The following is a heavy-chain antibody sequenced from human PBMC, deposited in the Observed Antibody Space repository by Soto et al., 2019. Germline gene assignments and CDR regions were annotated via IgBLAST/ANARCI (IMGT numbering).Heavy chain of an antibody. J-gene: IGHJ4*02. CDR1: GFTFSSYA. D-gene: IGHD6-13*01. V-gene: IGHV3-23*01. Sequence: EVQLLESGGGLVQPGGSLRLSCAASGFTFSSYAKSWVRQAPGKGLEWVSAISGSGGSTYYADSVKGRFTISRDNSKNTLYLQMNSLRAEDTAVYYCAKDRTRRGKQQLVPFYFDYWGQGTLVTVSS. CDR2: ISGSGGST. CDR3: AKDRTRRGKQQLVPFYFDY.